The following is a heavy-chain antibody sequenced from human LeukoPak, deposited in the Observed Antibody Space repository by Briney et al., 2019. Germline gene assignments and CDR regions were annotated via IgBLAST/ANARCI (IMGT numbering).Heavy chain of an antibody. CDR3: AKDHSRLVVPAANY. D-gene: IGHD2-2*01. CDR1: GFTFSSYA. Sequence: PGGSLRLSCAASGFTFSSYAMSWVRQAPGKGLEWVSAISGSGGSTYYADSVKGRFTISRDNSKNTLYLQMNSLRAEDTAVYYCAKDHSRLVVPAANYWGQGTLVTVSS. V-gene: IGHV3-23*01. CDR2: ISGSGGST. J-gene: IGHJ4*02.